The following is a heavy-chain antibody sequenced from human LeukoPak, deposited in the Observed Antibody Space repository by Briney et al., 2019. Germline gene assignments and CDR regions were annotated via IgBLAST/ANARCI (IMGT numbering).Heavy chain of an antibody. J-gene: IGHJ4*02. CDR2: ISGSGGST. V-gene: IGHV3-23*01. D-gene: IGHD2-2*01. CDR1: GFTFSTFA. CDR3: AKDYDDIVVVPAATLFDY. Sequence: GGSLRLSCAASGFTFSTFAMTWVRQAPGKGLEWVSAISGSGGSTYYADSVKGRFTISRDNSKNTLYLQMNSLRAEDTAVYYCAKDYDDIVVVPAATLFDYWGQGTLVTVSS.